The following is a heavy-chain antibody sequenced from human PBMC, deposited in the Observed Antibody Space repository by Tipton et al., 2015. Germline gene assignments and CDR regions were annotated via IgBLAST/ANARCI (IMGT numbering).Heavy chain of an antibody. V-gene: IGHV3-33*08. CDR1: GFTFTDAW. J-gene: IGHJ4*02. Sequence: SLRLSCAASGFTFTDAWMSWVRQAPGKGLEWVAVIWFDGSNEYYADSVKGRFTISRDNSKNTLYLQMNSLRAEDTAVYYCARGRPTNYESWSGYPPSDPDYWGQGTLVTVSS. CDR2: IWFDGSNE. D-gene: IGHD3-3*01. CDR3: ARGRPTNYESWSGYPPSDPDY.